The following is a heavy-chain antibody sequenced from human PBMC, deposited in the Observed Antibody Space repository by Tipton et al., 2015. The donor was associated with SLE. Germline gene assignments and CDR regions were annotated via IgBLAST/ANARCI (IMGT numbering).Heavy chain of an antibody. J-gene: IGHJ4*02. V-gene: IGHV3-7*03. Sequence: SLRLSCAASGFRFSNYWMNWVRQAPGKGLEWVANIKQDGSEKYYLDSVKGRLTISRDNAKDSLFLQMNSLKIEDTAVYYCVANWNWLWGQGTLVTVSS. CDR3: VANWNWL. D-gene: IGHD1-20*01. CDR2: IKQDGSEK. CDR1: GFRFSNYW.